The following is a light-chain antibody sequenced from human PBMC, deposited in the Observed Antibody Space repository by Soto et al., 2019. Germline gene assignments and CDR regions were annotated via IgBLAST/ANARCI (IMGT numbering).Light chain of an antibody. CDR3: QQYVTSPWA. J-gene: IGKJ1*01. CDR2: GTS. Sequence: EIVLTQSPGTLSLSPGERATLPCRASQSVKSSYLAWYQHKPGQAPRLLIYGTSSRDTGIPDRFSGSGSGPDFTLTISRREPEDFAVYYCQQYVTSPWAFGQGTKVAI. CDR1: QSVKSSY. V-gene: IGKV3-20*01.